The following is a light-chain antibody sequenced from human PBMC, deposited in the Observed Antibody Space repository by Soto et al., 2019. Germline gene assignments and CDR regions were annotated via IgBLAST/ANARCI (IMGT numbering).Light chain of an antibody. CDR1: QSVSSN. J-gene: IGKJ2*01. V-gene: IGKV3-15*01. CDR3: QHYNNWYT. Sequence: EIVMTQSPATLSVSPGERATLSCRASQSVSSNLAWYQQKPGQAPRLLIYGASTRATGIPARFSGSGSGTEFTLTISSLQCEDFAVYYCQHYNNWYTFGQGTKLEIK. CDR2: GAS.